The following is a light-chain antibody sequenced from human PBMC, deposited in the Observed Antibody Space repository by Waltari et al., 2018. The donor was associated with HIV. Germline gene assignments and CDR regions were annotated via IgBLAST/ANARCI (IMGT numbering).Light chain of an antibody. CDR2: EDT. V-gene: IGLV2-23*02. J-gene: IGLJ1*01. CDR1: TCHKY. CDR3: CSFTRTSGFAFYV. Sequence: QSALTQPASLSGSPGQSITISRPGTTCHKYVFWYQHHPGKAPKLLIFEDTKRPSGVSYRFSGYKSGDRASLTISGLQADDEADYYCCSFTRTSGFAFYVFGPGTTVTVL.